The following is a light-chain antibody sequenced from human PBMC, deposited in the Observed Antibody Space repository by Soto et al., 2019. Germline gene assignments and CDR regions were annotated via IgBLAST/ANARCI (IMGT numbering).Light chain of an antibody. V-gene: IGKV1-39*01. Sequence: EIQMTQSPSSLSASVGDRVTITCRASQSISSYLNWYQQKPGKAPKLLVYAASSLQSGVPSRFSGSGSGTDFTLTISSLQPEEFATYYCQQSYSTPPTFGGGTKVEIK. J-gene: IGKJ4*01. CDR3: QQSYSTPPT. CDR2: AAS. CDR1: QSISSY.